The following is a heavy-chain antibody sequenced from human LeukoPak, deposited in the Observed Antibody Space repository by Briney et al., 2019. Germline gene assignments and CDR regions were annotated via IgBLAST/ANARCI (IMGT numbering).Heavy chain of an antibody. J-gene: IGHJ4*02. D-gene: IGHD2-15*01. CDR2: INQDGSEK. CDR3: ARRDCSGGSCYGIDY. Sequence: GGSLRLSCAASGFTFSSHSLSWVRQAPGKGLEWVANINQDGSEKYYVDSVKGRFTISRDNAKDSLYLQMNSLRAEDTAVYYCARRDCSGGSCYGIDYWGQGTLVTVSS. CDR1: GFTFSSHS. V-gene: IGHV3-7*01.